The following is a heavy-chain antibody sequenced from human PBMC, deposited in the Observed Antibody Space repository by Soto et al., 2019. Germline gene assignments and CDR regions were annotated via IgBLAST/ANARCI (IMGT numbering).Heavy chain of an antibody. CDR3: ANRSLSQYCDGGSCYSPCDY. Sequence: SGGSLRLSCAASGFTFSNYAMSWVRQAPGKGLDWVSTISVPDGSTYYADSVKGRFTISRDNSKNTLYLQMNSLRAEDTAIYYCANRSLSQYCDGGSCYSPCDYWGQGTLVTVSS. D-gene: IGHD2-15*01. V-gene: IGHV3-23*01. J-gene: IGHJ4*02. CDR1: GFTFSNYA. CDR2: ISVPDGST.